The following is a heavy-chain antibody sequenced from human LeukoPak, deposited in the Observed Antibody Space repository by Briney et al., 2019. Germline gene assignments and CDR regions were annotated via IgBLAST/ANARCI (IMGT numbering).Heavy chain of an antibody. CDR2: INQDGSTK. D-gene: IGHD1-26*01. Sequence: GGSLRLSCAASGLSFSNEWMSWVRQTPGMRLEWAANINQDGSTKYYVDSVKGRFTISRDNAENSLYLQMNSLRAEDTAIYYCAKDRLSGSYTRYGMDVWGQGTTVTVSS. V-gene: IGHV3-7*03. CDR1: GLSFSNEW. CDR3: AKDRLSGSYTRYGMDV. J-gene: IGHJ6*02.